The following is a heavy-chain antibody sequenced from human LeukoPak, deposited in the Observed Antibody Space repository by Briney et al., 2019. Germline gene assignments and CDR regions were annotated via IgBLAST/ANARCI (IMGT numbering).Heavy chain of an antibody. CDR1: GGSISSSSYY. V-gene: IGHV4-39*02. Sequence: SETLSLTCTVSGGSISSSSYYWRWLRQPPGKGLEWIGSIYYSGSTYYNPSLKSRVTISVDTSKNQFSLKLSSVTAADTAVYYCAREERVGFDPWGQGTLVTVSS. CDR3: AREERVGFDP. J-gene: IGHJ5*02. CDR2: IYYSGST. D-gene: IGHD1-26*01.